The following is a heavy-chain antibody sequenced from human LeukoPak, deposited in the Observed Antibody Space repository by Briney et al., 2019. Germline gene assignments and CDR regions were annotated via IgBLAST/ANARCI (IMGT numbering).Heavy chain of an antibody. CDR2: ISGSGDST. V-gene: IGHV3-23*01. Sequence: GGSLRLSCAASGFTFSSYTMSWVRQAPGKGLEWVSGISGSGDSTYYADSVKGRFTISRYNSKNTLYLQMNSLRADDTAVYYCAKNFWSDKYYYYYMDVWGKGTTVTVSS. D-gene: IGHD3-3*01. J-gene: IGHJ6*03. CDR1: GFTFSSYT. CDR3: AKNFWSDKYYYYYMDV.